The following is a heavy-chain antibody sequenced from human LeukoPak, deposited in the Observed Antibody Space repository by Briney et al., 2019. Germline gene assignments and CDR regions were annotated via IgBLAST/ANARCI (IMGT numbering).Heavy chain of an antibody. J-gene: IGHJ5*02. V-gene: IGHV4-4*09. CDR2: IYTSGST. Sequence: PSETLSLICTVSGGSISSYYWSWIRQPPGKGLEWIGYIYTSGSTNYNPSLKSRVTISVDTSKNQFSLKLSSVTAADTAVYYCARHGTYGDLKWLDPWGQGILVTVSS. CDR1: GGSISSYY. CDR3: ARHGTYGDLKWLDP. D-gene: IGHD4-17*01.